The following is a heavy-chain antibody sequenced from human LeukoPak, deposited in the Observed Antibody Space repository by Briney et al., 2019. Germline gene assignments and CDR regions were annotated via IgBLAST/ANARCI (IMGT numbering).Heavy chain of an antibody. Sequence: PSETLSLTCTVSGGSISSYYWSWIRQPPGKGLEWIGYIYYSGSTNYNPSLKSRVTISVDTSKNQFSLKLSSVTAADTAVYYCARNYGGNSGYFYYMDVWGKGTTVTVSS. CDR2: IYYSGST. CDR3: ARNYGGNSGYFYYMDV. J-gene: IGHJ6*03. CDR1: GGSISSYY. D-gene: IGHD4-23*01. V-gene: IGHV4-59*01.